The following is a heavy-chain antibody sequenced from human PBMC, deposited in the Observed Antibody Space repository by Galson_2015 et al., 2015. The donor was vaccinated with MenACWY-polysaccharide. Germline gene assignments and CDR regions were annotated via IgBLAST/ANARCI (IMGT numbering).Heavy chain of an antibody. Sequence: SLRLSCAASGFTFNSYWMHWVRQAPGKGLVWVSHINNDGSSTNYADSVKGRFTISRDNAKNTLYLQMKSLRAEDTAVYYCAKDLDYGDYSRMGTLNYWGQGTLVTVSS. D-gene: IGHD4-17*01. CDR1: GFTFNSYW. CDR3: AKDLDYGDYSRMGTLNY. CDR2: INNDGSST. J-gene: IGHJ4*02. V-gene: IGHV3-74*01.